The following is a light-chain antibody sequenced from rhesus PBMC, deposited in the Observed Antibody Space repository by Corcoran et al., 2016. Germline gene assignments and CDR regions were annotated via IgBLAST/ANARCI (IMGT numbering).Light chain of an antibody. V-gene: IGKV1-32*02. CDR3: QQGNSNPLT. J-gene: IGKJ4*01. CDR2: YAN. Sequence: DIQMSQSPSSLSASVGDRVTITCWASQGISSYLNWYQQKPGKAPKLLIYYANSLASGVPSRFSGSGSGTEFTLTISSLQPEDFETYYCQQGNSNPLTFGGGTKVELK. CDR1: QGISSY.